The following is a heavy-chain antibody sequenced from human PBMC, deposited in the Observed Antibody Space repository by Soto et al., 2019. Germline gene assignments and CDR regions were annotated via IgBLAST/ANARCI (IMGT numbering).Heavy chain of an antibody. D-gene: IGHD4-17*01. Sequence: QVQLQESGPGLLKPSETLSLTCSVSGGSVNNRTYYWSWIRQPPGKRLEWIGYVYYSGSTNYHPSLKSRVSMSVDTSKNQFSLSLSSVTAADTALYYCARTTAVPNTLRSRYYFDYWGQGTLVTVSS. V-gene: IGHV4-61*01. CDR1: GGSVNNRTYY. J-gene: IGHJ4*02. CDR2: VYYSGST. CDR3: ARTTAVPNTLRSRYYFDY.